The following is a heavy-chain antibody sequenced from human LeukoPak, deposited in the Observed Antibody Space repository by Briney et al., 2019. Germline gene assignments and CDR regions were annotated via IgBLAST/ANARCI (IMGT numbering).Heavy chain of an antibody. J-gene: IGHJ5*02. V-gene: IGHV4-34*01. D-gene: IGHD6-19*01. CDR2: INHSGST. Sequence: SETLSLTCAVYGGSFSGYYWSWIRQPPGKGLEWIGEINHSGSTNYNPSLKSRVTISVDTSKNQFSLKLSSVTAADTAVYYCARHSKGGPGIAVSNWFDPWGQGTLVTVSS. CDR1: GGSFSGYY. CDR3: ARHSKGGPGIAVSNWFDP.